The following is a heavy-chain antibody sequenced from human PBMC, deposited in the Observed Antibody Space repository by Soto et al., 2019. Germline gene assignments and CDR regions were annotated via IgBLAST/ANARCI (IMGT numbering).Heavy chain of an antibody. CDR3: AGSGGSDTYYYYYYMDV. CDR1: SGSISSSNW. D-gene: IGHD2-15*01. Sequence: QVQLQESGPGLVKPSGTLSLTCAVSSGSISSSNWWSWVRQPPGKGLEWIGEIYHSGSTNYNPSLKSRVTISVDKSKNQFSLKLSSVTAADTAVYYCAGSGGSDTYYYYYYMDVWGKGTTVTVSS. V-gene: IGHV4-4*02. CDR2: IYHSGST. J-gene: IGHJ6*03.